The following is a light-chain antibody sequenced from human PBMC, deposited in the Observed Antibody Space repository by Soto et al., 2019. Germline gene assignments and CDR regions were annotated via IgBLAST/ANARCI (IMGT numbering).Light chain of an antibody. CDR1: PSVSSN. CDR2: GAS. CDR3: QQYNNWPPFT. Sequence: EIVMTQSPATLSVSPGARATLSCRASPSVSSNLAWYQQKPGQAPRLLIYGASTRATGIPARFSGSGSGTEFTLTISSLQSEDFAVYYCQQYNNWPPFTFGPGTKVDIK. V-gene: IGKV3-15*01. J-gene: IGKJ3*01.